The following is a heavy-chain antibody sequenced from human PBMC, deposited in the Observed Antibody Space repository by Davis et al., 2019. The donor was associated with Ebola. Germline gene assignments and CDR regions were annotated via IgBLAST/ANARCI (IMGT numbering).Heavy chain of an antibody. CDR2: IYYSGST. D-gene: IGHD6-13*01. V-gene: IGHV4-39*01. J-gene: IGHJ4*01. CDR3: ARLTIASVPDIVDH. Sequence: SETLSLTCTVSGGSISSSSYYWGWIRQPPGKGLEWIGSIYYSGSTYYNPSLKSRVTISVDTAKNQFSLKVTSVTAADTAVYYCARLTIASVPDIVDHWGQGSLVTVSP. CDR1: GGSISSSSYY.